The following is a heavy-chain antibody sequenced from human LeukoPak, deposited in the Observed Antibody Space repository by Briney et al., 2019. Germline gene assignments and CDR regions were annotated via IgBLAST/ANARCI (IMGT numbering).Heavy chain of an antibody. Sequence: GGSLRLSCAASGFTFGNHWTSWVRQAPGKGLEWVATIKEDGSEKYYVDSVKGRFTISRDNAKSSLYLQMNSLRAEDMAVYYCARGSGWFLYWGQGTLVTVSS. CDR2: IKEDGSEK. D-gene: IGHD6-19*01. CDR3: ARGSGWFLY. J-gene: IGHJ4*02. V-gene: IGHV3-7*04. CDR1: GFTFGNHW.